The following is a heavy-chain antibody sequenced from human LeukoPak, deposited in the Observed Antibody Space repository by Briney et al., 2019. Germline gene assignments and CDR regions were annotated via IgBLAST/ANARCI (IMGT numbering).Heavy chain of an antibody. CDR1: GGSISSSNW. V-gene: IGHV4-4*02. Sequence: PSETLSLTCAVSGGSISSSNWWSWVRQPPGKGLEWIGEIYHSGSTNYNPSLKSRVTISADKSKNQFSLKLSSVTAADTAVYYCARDGATTGPHWWFDLWGRGTLVTVSS. CDR2: IYHSGST. J-gene: IGHJ2*01. CDR3: ARDGATTGPHWWFDL. D-gene: IGHD1-1*01.